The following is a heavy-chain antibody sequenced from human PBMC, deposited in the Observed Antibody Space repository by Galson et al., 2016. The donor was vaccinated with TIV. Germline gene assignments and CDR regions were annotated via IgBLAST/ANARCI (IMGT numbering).Heavy chain of an antibody. Sequence: SVKVSCKASGGNFNSYSIIWVRQAPGQGLEWMGRITPMLGRANYAQKFQGRVTITADKSTSTAYMDVSSLTSEDTAVYYCAREVAHVDSVMLNADAFDIWGQGTRVTVSS. CDR3: AREVAHVDSVMLNADAFDI. D-gene: IGHD3-16*01. CDR1: GGNFNSYS. J-gene: IGHJ3*02. CDR2: ITPMLGRA. V-gene: IGHV1-69*08.